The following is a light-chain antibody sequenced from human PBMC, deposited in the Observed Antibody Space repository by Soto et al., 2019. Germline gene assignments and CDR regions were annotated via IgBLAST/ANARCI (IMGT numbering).Light chain of an antibody. CDR1: QSISSW. V-gene: IGKV1-5*03. CDR3: QQYNSYPWT. Sequence: DIQMTQSPSTLSASVGDRVTITCRASQSISSWLARYQQKPGKAPKLLIYKASSLESGVPSRFSGSGSGPEFTLTISSLQPDDFATYYCQQYNSYPWTSGQGTKVDIK. CDR2: KAS. J-gene: IGKJ1*01.